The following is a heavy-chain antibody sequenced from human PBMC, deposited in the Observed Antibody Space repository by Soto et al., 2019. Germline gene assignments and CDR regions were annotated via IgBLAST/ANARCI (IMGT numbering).Heavy chain of an antibody. D-gene: IGHD3-22*01. Sequence: GESLKLSGKGSGYSFTGYWIGWVRQMPGKGLEWMGIIYPGDSDARYSPSFQGQVTISADKSISTAYLQWSSLKASDTAMYYCARQLKDYYDSSGYPYYYYYYGMDVWGQGTTVTVSS. CDR2: IYPGDSDA. CDR3: ARQLKDYYDSSGYPYYYYYYGMDV. CDR1: GYSFTGYW. V-gene: IGHV5-51*01. J-gene: IGHJ6*02.